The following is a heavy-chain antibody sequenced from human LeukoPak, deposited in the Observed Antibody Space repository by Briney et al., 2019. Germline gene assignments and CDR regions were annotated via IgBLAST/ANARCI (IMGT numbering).Heavy chain of an antibody. CDR1: GFIVSSTY. CDR2: IYGGGST. D-gene: IGHD6-13*01. Sequence: PGGSLRLSCAASGFIVSSTYMMWVRQAPGKGLEWVSVIYGGGSTYYADSVKGRFTISSDNSKNTLYLQTNSLRAEDTAVYYCARGAADYDYYMDVWGKGTTVTVSS. CDR3: ARGAADYDYYMDV. J-gene: IGHJ6*03. V-gene: IGHV3-53*01.